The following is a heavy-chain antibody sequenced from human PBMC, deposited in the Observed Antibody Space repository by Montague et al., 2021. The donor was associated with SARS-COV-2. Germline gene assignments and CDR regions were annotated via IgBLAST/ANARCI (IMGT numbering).Heavy chain of an antibody. Sequence: SETLSLTCAVYGESFDGYFWTWIRLSPGKGLEWIAEISYSGHTRYNPNPSLSGRVSISIASSKSQFSLNLTSATAADTAVYYCARSLYRAISFLDWGRGSISHESTKMQAALKRASSAAAGTADYYSVSGLCGNSGSDYWGQGTQVTVSS. CDR2: ISYSGHT. CDR1: GESFDGYF. CDR3: ARSLYRAISFLDWGRGSISHESTKMQAALKRASSAAAGTADYYSVSGLCGNSGSDY. V-gene: IGHV4-34*01. D-gene: IGHD3-9*01. J-gene: IGHJ4*02.